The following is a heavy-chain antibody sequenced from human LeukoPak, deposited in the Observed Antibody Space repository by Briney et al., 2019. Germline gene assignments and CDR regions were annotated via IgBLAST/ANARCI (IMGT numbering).Heavy chain of an antibody. Sequence: SVKVSCKASGGTFSSYAISWVRQAPGQGLEWMGGIIPIFGTANYAQKFQGRVTITTDESTSTAYMELSSLRSEDTAVYYCARGTTIFGVVTAPYYYYMDVWGKGTTVTVPS. V-gene: IGHV1-69*05. CDR1: GGTFSSYA. J-gene: IGHJ6*03. D-gene: IGHD3-3*01. CDR2: IIPIFGTA. CDR3: ARGTTIFGVVTAPYYYYMDV.